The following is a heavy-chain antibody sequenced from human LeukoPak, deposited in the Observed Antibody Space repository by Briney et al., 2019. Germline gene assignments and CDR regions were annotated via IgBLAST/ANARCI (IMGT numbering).Heavy chain of an antibody. J-gene: IGHJ3*02. V-gene: IGHV4-39*01. D-gene: IGHD1-26*01. CDR2: IYYSGST. CDR3: ARTTRVGAFDI. Sequence: PSETLSLTCTASGGSISSSSYYWGWIRQPPGKGLEWIGSIYYSGSTYYNPSLKSRVTISVDTSKNQFSLKLSSVTAADTAVYYCARTTRVGAFDIWGQGTMVTVSS. CDR1: GGSISSSSYY.